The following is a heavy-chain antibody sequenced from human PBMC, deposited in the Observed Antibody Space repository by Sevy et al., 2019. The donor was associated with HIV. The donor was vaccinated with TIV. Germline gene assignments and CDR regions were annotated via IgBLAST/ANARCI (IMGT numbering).Heavy chain of an antibody. D-gene: IGHD2-8*02. CDR2: IRYDGSKE. Sequence: GGSLRLSCVASGFNFNNHAMHWVRQAPGKGLEWVAFIRYDGSKEFYADSVKGRFTISRDNPKNTPYLEMNSLGPEDTAVYYCARDRKVLLVVYAIPFDVFDIWGQGTMVTVSS. CDR3: ARDRKVLLVVYAIPFDVFDI. CDR1: GFNFNNHA. J-gene: IGHJ3*02. V-gene: IGHV3-30*02.